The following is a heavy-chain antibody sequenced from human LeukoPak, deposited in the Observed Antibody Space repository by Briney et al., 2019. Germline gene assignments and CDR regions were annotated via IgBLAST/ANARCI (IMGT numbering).Heavy chain of an antibody. CDR3: ARSSGSYGSGSYYNPSEYYFDY. CDR2: ISSSSSYT. J-gene: IGHJ4*02. D-gene: IGHD3-10*01. CDR1: GFTFSDYY. V-gene: IGHV3-11*03. Sequence: GGSLRLSCAASGFTFSDYYMSWIRQAPGKGLEWVSYISSSSSYTNYADSVKGRFTISRDNAKNSLYLQMNSLRAEDTAVYYCARSSGSYGSGSYYNPSEYYFDYWGQGTLVTVSS.